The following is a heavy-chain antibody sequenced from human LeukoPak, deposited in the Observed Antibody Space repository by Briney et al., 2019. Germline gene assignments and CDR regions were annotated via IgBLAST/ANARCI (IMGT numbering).Heavy chain of an antibody. J-gene: IGHJ5*02. V-gene: IGHV4-61*01. D-gene: IGHD2-2*01. CDR2: IYYSGST. Sequence: KPSETLSLTCTVSGGSVSSGSYYWSWIRQPPGKVLEWIGYIYYSGSTNYNPSLKSRVTISVDTSKNQFSLKLSSVTAADTAVYYCARGRSHIVVVPAAIWFDPWGQGTLVTVSS. CDR3: ARGRSHIVVVPAAIWFDP. CDR1: GGSVSSGSYY.